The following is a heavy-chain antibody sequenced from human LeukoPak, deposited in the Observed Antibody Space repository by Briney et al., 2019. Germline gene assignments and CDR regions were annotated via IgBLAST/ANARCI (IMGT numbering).Heavy chain of an antibody. D-gene: IGHD3-22*01. Sequence: SETLSLTCTVSGGSMRSYYWSWIRQSPGKGLEWIGYIYYNGGINYNPSLRSRVTILVDMFKDQFSLKLTSVTAADTAVYYCARVPHYYDSSGNYYYYYYYMDVWGKGTTVTVSS. CDR2: IYYNGGI. J-gene: IGHJ6*03. CDR3: ARVPHYYDSSGNYYYYYYYMDV. V-gene: IGHV4-59*01. CDR1: GGSMRSYY.